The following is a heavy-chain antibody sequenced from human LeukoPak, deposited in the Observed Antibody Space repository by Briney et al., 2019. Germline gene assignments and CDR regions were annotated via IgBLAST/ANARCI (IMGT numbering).Heavy chain of an antibody. CDR1: GFTFSNSW. CDR3: ANSYSPPHY. V-gene: IGHV3-74*01. Sequence: GGSLRLSCAASGFTFSNSWMHWVRQAPGKRLVWVSRINADGSVTTYADSVRGRFTISRDNAKNTLYLQMNSLRAEDSALYYCANSYSPPHYWGQGTLVTVSS. D-gene: IGHD3-10*01. CDR2: INADGSVT. J-gene: IGHJ4*02.